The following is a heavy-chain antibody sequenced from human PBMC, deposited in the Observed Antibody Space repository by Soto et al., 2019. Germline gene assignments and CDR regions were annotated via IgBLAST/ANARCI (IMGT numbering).Heavy chain of an antibody. Sequence: EVQLLESGGGLVQPGGSLRLSCAASGFTFSSYAMSWVRQAPGKGLEWVSAISGSGGSTYYADSVKGRFTISRDNSKNTLYLQMNSLRAEDTAVYYCAGNRRDGYNRRPFDYWGQGTLVTVSS. CDR3: AGNRRDGYNRRPFDY. V-gene: IGHV3-23*01. CDR1: GFTFSSYA. J-gene: IGHJ4*02. D-gene: IGHD5-12*01. CDR2: ISGSGGST.